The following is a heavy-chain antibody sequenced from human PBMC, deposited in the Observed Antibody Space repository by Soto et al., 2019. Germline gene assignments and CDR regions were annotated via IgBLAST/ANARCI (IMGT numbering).Heavy chain of an antibody. D-gene: IGHD3-9*01. Sequence: PSETLSLTCTVSSGSISSYYWSWIRQPPGKGLEWIGYIHYTGNTNSNPSLKGRVTLSIDPSWNQFSLKLRSVTAADTAVYFCAAGVYRTGFSYREIKWFDPWGQGTLVTVSS. J-gene: IGHJ5*02. CDR3: AAGVYRTGFSYREIKWFDP. CDR1: SGSISSYY. V-gene: IGHV4-59*01. CDR2: IHYTGNT.